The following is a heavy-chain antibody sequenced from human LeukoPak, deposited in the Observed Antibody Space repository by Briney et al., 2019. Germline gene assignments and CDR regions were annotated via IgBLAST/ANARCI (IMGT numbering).Heavy chain of an antibody. D-gene: IGHD4-17*01. J-gene: IGHJ3*02. CDR1: GFTFSSYS. CDR3: ARVAYGAQAFDI. Sequence: PGGSLRLSCAASGFTFSSYSMNWVRQAPGKGLEWDSAISTSSGNMYYADSVKGRFTISRDNAKNSLYLQMNSLRAEDTAVYYCARVAYGAQAFDIWGQGTMVTVSS. CDR2: ISTSSGNM. V-gene: IGHV3-21*01.